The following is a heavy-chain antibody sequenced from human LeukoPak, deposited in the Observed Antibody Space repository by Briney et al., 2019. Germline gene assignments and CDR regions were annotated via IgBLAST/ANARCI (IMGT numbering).Heavy chain of an antibody. CDR3: ARVGIISEPTATFYFDY. CDR1: GGSIRSSYYY. D-gene: IGHD1-1*01. V-gene: IGHV4-31*03. Sequence: SETLSLTCTVSGGSIRSSYYYWSWIRQHPGKGLEWIGYIFYTGSTYYNPSLNSRINISVVTSKNQFSLQLSSVTAADTAVYYCARVGIISEPTATFYFDYWGQGTLVTVSS. J-gene: IGHJ4*02. CDR2: IFYTGST.